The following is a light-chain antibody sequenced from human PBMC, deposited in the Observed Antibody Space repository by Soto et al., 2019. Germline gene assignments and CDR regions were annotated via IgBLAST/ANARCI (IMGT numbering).Light chain of an antibody. V-gene: IGKV3-15*01. J-gene: IGKJ3*01. CDR1: QSLSRN. Sequence: EILMTQSPATLSVSPGERATLSCRASQSLSRNLAWYQQKPGQAPRPLIYGESTRASGVPARFSGSGSGTEFTLTISSLQSEDFALYNCQHYNDWPPAFTFGPGTKVDL. CDR2: GES. CDR3: QHYNDWPPAFT.